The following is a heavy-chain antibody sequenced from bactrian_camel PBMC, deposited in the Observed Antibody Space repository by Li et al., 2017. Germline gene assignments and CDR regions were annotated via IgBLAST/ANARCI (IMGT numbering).Heavy chain of an antibody. J-gene: IGHJ4*01. CDR2: IDSDGST. Sequence: HVQLVESGGGSVQAGGSLRLSCSGSGYTYNSRCMAWFRQAPGKEREGVAEIDSDGSTTYADSVKGRFTISKDNAKPTLYLQMNSLKPEDTAMYYCAADLTCMNWVRAGAGRPPVPYWGQGTQVTVS. CDR1: GYTYNSRC. D-gene: IGHD5*01. V-gene: IGHV3S53*01. CDR3: AADLTCMNWVRAGAGRPPVPY.